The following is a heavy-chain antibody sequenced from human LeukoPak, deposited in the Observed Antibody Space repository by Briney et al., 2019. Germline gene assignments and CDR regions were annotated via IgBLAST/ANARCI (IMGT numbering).Heavy chain of an antibody. CDR1: GFTFSSYG. V-gene: IGHV3-23*01. J-gene: IGHJ4*02. CDR2: ISGSGGST. Sequence: GGSLRLSCAASGFTFSSYGMSWVRQAPGKGLEWVSAISGSGGSTYYADSVKGRFTISRDNSKNTLYLQMNSLRAEDTAVYYCAKDLEGSGWYYWGQGTLVTVSS. D-gene: IGHD6-19*01. CDR3: AKDLEGSGWYY.